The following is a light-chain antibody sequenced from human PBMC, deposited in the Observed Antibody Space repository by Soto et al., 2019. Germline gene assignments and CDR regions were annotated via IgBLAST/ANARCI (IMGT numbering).Light chain of an antibody. Sequence: QSVLTQPAAVSGSPGQSIAISCTGTSSDVGGYNSVSWYQQHPGKAPKLLIYDVSNRPSGVSNRFSGSKSVNTASLTISGLQAEDEADYYCSSYATGGSYVFGTGTKVNVL. CDR2: DVS. V-gene: IGLV2-14*01. CDR1: SSDVGGYNS. CDR3: SSYATGGSYV. J-gene: IGLJ1*01.